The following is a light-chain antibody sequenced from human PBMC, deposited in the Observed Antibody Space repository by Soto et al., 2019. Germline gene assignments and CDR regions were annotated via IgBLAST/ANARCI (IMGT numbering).Light chain of an antibody. CDR2: ATS. CDR1: QTISTY. V-gene: IGKV1-39*01. Sequence: DIQMTQSPSSLSASVGNRVTITCRASQTISTYLNWYQQKPGEAPKLLIYATSILQSAVPSRFSASGSGTYFALTISSLQPEDVATYYCQQSYSIPPTFGPGTKVDIK. J-gene: IGKJ3*01. CDR3: QQSYSIPPT.